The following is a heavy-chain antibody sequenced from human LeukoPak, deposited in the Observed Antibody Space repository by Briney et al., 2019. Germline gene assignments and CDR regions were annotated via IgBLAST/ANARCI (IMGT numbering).Heavy chain of an antibody. CDR2: INPNRGDT. Sequence: ASVKVSCKASGYTFTSYGISWVRQAPGKGLEWMGWINPNRGDTNYAQKLQGRVTMTSDTSISTNYMELSRLRYDDTAVYFCARVPRRYCGGDCYSDYWGQGTQVSVSS. CDR1: GYTFTSYG. D-gene: IGHD2-21*02. CDR3: ARVPRRYCGGDCYSDY. J-gene: IGHJ4*02. V-gene: IGHV1-18*01.